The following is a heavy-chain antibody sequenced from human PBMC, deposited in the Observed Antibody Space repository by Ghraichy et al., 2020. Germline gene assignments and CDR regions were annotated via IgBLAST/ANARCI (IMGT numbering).Heavy chain of an antibody. V-gene: IGHV4-34*01. Sequence: SETLSLTCAVYGGSFSGYYWGWIRQPPGKGLEWIGNIYFGGSTYYNPSLKSRVTISADASKNQFSLKLRSVTAADTAVYYCVSDWTYTRQLYDWGQGTLVTVSS. CDR1: GGSFSGYY. CDR3: VSDWTYTRQLYD. CDR2: IYFGGST. D-gene: IGHD2/OR15-2a*01. J-gene: IGHJ4*02.